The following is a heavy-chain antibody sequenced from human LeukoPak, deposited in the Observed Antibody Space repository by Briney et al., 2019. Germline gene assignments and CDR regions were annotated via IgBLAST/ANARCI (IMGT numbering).Heavy chain of an antibody. CDR2: IYYDGSS. CDR3: AGHGGSEVDY. D-gene: IGHD3-3*01. Sequence: SETLSLTCTVSGGSISSYYWTWIRQPPGKGLEWIGYIYYDGSSNYNSSLKSRVTISVDTSKNLFSLRLTSVTAADTAVYYCAGHGGSEVDYWGQGTLVTVSS. CDR1: GGSISSYY. V-gene: IGHV4-59*03. J-gene: IGHJ4*02.